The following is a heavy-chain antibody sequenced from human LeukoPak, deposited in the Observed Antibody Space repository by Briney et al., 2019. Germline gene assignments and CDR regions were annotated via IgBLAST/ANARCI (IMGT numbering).Heavy chain of an antibody. CDR2: MNPNSGNT. CDR3: ARGGGSAAARRFDP. J-gene: IGHJ5*02. D-gene: IGHD6-13*01. Sequence: ASVKVSCKASGYTFTSYDINWVRQAPGQGLELMGWMNPNSGNTGYAQKFQGRVTITSHTSISTAYMELSSLRSEDTAVYYCARGGGSAAARRFDPWGQGTLVTVSS. CDR1: GYTFTSYD. V-gene: IGHV1-8*03.